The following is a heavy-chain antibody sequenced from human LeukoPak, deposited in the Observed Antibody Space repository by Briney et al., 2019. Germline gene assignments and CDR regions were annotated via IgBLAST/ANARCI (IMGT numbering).Heavy chain of an antibody. CDR2: IYYSGST. CDR1: GGSISSSSYY. J-gene: IGHJ4*02. CDR3: ARSPYYYDSSGYYSIDY. V-gene: IGHV4-39*07. Sequence: SETLSLTCTVSGGSISSSSYYWGWIRQPPGKGLEWIGSIYYSGSTYYNPSLKSRVTISVDTSKNQFSLKLSSVTAADTAVYYCARSPYYYDSSGYYSIDYWGQGTPVTVSS. D-gene: IGHD3-22*01.